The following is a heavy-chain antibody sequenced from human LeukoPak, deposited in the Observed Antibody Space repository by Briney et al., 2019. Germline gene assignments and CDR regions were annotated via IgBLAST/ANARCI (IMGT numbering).Heavy chain of an antibody. J-gene: IGHJ3*02. Sequence: GESLKISFKGSGYSFTTYWIGWVRQMPGKGLEYMGIINPGDSDTRYSPSFQGQVTISVDKSIGTAHLQWSSLKASDTAMYYCASPRVGATAFDIWGQGTLVTVSS. D-gene: IGHD1-26*01. CDR3: ASPRVGATAFDI. CDR2: INPGDSDT. V-gene: IGHV5-51*01. CDR1: GYSFTTYW.